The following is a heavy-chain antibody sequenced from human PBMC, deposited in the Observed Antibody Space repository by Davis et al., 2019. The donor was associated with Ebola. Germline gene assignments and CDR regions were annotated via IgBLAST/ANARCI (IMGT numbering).Heavy chain of an antibody. Sequence: PSETLSLTCTVSGGSVSSGGYSWSWIRQPPGKGLEWIGYIYHSGSTYYNPSLKSRVTISVDRSKNQFSLKLSSVTAADTAVYYCARQGACSSTSCSKNFDYWGQGTLVTVSS. D-gene: IGHD2-2*01. V-gene: IGHV4-30-2*01. CDR2: IYHSGST. J-gene: IGHJ4*02. CDR3: ARQGACSSTSCSKNFDY. CDR1: GGSVSSGGYS.